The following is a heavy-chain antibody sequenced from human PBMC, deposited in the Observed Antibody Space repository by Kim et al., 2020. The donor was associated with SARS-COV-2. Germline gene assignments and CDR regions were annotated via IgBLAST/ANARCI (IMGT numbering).Heavy chain of an antibody. J-gene: IGHJ6*02. V-gene: IGHV6-1*01. D-gene: IGHD2-2*01. Sequence: SQTLSLTCAISGDSVSSYSASWNWIRQSPSRGLEWLGRTYYRSKWYQDYQVSVKGRISISPDTSKNQFSLQLNSVIPEDTGVYYCARVSCSSTNCSPRIYSSFSGMDVWGQGTTVTVSS. CDR3: ARVSCSSTNCSPRIYSSFSGMDV. CDR2: TYYRSKWYQ. CDR1: GDSVSSYSAS.